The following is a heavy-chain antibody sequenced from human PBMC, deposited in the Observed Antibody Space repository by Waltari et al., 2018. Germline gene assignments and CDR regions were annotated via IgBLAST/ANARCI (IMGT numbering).Heavy chain of an antibody. Sequence: QVHLVQSGAEVKKPGASVKVSCKASGYTFTGYYIKWVRRAPGKGIEWMGRINPNSGDTNDAQKFQGRVTLTRDTSINTAYMELSSLKSDDTAVYYCARDLGSDYGNRDYWGQGTLVTVPS. V-gene: IGHV1-2*06. D-gene: IGHD4-17*01. CDR2: INPNSGDT. J-gene: IGHJ4*02. CDR3: ARDLGSDYGNRDY. CDR1: GYTFTGYY.